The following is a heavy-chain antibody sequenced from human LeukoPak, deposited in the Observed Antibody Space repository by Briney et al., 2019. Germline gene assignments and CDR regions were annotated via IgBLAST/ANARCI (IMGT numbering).Heavy chain of an antibody. CDR2: ISSSSSYI. J-gene: IGHJ3*02. CDR3: ASTTLGPYDFWSGYPSDAFDI. D-gene: IGHD3-3*01. V-gene: IGHV3-21*01. CDR1: GFTFSSYS. Sequence: GGSLRLSCAASGFTFSSYSMNWVRQAPGKGLEWVSSISSSSSYIYYADSVKGRFTISRDNAKNSLYLQMNSLRAEDTAVYYCASTTLGPYDFWSGYPSDAFDIWGQGTMVTVSS.